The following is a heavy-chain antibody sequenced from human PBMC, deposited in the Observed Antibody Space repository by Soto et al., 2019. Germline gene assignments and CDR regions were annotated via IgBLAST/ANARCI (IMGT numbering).Heavy chain of an antibody. CDR1: GFTFSSYG. J-gene: IGHJ4*02. V-gene: IGHV3-30*03. CDR3: SRPYSSTRFPPDY. CDR2: ISYDGTNK. Sequence: GGSLRLSCAASGFTFSSYGMHWVRQAPGKGLEWVAVISYDGTNKNYADSVKGRFTISRDNAKNTLDLQMNSLRAEDTAVYYCSRPYSSTRFPPDYWGQGTLVNVVS. D-gene: IGHD6-13*01.